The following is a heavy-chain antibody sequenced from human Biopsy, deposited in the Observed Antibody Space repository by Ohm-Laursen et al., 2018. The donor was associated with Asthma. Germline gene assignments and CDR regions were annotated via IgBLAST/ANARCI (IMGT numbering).Heavy chain of an antibody. CDR1: GGSISSSSYY. CDR3: ARAVSSSSYWYFDL. CDR2: IYYNGRT. D-gene: IGHD6-6*01. V-gene: IGHV4-39*01. J-gene: IGHJ2*01. Sequence: GTLSLTCTVSGGSISSSSYYWGWIRQPPGKGLEWIGSIYYNGRTYYNPSLKSRVTISVDTSKKQLSLQLSSVTAADTAVYYCARAVSSSSYWYFDLWGRGDLVTVSS.